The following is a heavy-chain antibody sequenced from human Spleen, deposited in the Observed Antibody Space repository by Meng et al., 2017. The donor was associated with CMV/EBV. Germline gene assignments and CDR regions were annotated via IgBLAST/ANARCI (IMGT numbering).Heavy chain of an antibody. D-gene: IGHD2-2*01. CDR1: GGSFSGSY. J-gene: IGHJ4*02. V-gene: IGHV4-59*12. CDR3: ARGQGYCTSAGCLKYYFDS. Sequence: GSLRLSCTVSGGSFSGSYWTWIRQSPGKGLEWIGYVFYSGSAYYSPSLRSRVTMSVDMSRTQFSLKLTSVTAADTAVYYCARGQGYCTSAGCLKYYFDSWGQGTLVPSPQ. CDR2: VFYSGSA.